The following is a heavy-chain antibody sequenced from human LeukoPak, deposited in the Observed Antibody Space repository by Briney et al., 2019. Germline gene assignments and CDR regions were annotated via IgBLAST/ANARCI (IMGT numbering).Heavy chain of an antibody. CDR2: IYASGST. CDR3: ARDIRGHNGPGGYYYYYMDV. D-gene: IGHD2-8*01. J-gene: IGHJ6*03. Sequence: SETLSLTCTVSGDSMSDSYWSWIRQPAGKGLEWIGRIYASGSTNYNPSLKSRVDLSVDTSSNQFSLTLSSVTAADTAVYHCARDIRGHNGPGGYYYYYMDVWGKGTKVTVSS. V-gene: IGHV4-4*07. CDR1: GDSMSDSY.